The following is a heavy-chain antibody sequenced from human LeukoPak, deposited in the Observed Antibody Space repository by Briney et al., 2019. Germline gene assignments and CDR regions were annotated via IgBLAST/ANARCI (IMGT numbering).Heavy chain of an antibody. CDR3: ARDYYYDSSGYYLMGNNFDY. D-gene: IGHD3-22*01. Sequence: GRSLGLSCAASGFTFSSYGMHWVRQAPGKGLEWVAVISYDGSNKYYADSVKGRFTISRDNSKNTLYLQMNSLRAENTAVYYCARDYYYDSSGYYLMGNNFDYWGQGTLVTVSS. V-gene: IGHV3-30*03. J-gene: IGHJ4*02. CDR1: GFTFSSYG. CDR2: ISYDGSNK.